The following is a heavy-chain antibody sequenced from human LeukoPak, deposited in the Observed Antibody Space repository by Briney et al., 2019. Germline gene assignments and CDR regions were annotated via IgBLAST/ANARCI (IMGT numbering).Heavy chain of an antibody. CDR2: IYYSGST. CDR3: ARHSIVVVPAAILDY. Sequence: PSETLSLTCTVSGGSISSYYWSWIRQPPGKGLEWIGYIYYSGSTNYNPSLKSRVTISVDTSKNQFSLKLSSVTAADTAVYYCARHSIVVVPAAILDYWGQGTLVTVSS. D-gene: IGHD2-2*01. V-gene: IGHV4-59*08. CDR1: GGSISSYY. J-gene: IGHJ4*02.